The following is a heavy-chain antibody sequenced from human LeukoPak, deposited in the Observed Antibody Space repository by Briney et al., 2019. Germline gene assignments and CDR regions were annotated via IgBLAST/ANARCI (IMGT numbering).Heavy chain of an antibody. V-gene: IGHV3-30*01. CDR2: ISYDGSNK. CDR1: GFTFSSYA. Sequence: PGGSLRLSCAASGFTFSSYAMHWVRQAPGKGLEWVAVISYDGSNKYYADSVKGRFTISGDNSKNTLYLQMNSLRAEDTAVYYCARDPTRLRWAYFDYWGQGTLVTVSS. D-gene: IGHD4-23*01. J-gene: IGHJ4*02. CDR3: ARDPTRLRWAYFDY.